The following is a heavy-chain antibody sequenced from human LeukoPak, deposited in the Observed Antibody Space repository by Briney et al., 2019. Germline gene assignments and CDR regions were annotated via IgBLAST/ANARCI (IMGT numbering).Heavy chain of an antibody. V-gene: IGHV4-39*01. CDR1: GGSISSSSYY. Sequence: PSETLSLTCTVSGGSISSSSYYWGWIRQPPGKGLEWIGSIYYSGSTYYNPSLKSRVTISVDTSKNQFSLKLSSVTAADTAVYYCARLEWELTVDSWGQGTPVTVSS. D-gene: IGHD1-26*01. J-gene: IGHJ4*02. CDR2: IYYSGST. CDR3: ARLEWELTVDS.